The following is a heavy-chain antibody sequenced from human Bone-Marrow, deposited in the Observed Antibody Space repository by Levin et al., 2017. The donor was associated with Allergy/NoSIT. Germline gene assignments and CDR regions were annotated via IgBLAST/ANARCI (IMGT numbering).Heavy chain of an antibody. Sequence: GGSLRLSCAASGFTFSSFSMTWVRQAPGKGLEWLSSISRNGDYIYYSDSVEGRFTISRDNAKNSLYLQMNSPRVEDTAIYYCARETWGAGNYFDRWGQGTLVTVSS. V-gene: IGHV3-21*01. J-gene: IGHJ4*02. CDR2: ISRNGDYI. CDR3: ARETWGAGNYFDR. D-gene: IGHD3-16*01. CDR1: GFTFSSFS.